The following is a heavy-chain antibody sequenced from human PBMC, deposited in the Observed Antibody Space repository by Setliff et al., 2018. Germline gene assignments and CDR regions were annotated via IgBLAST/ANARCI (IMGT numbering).Heavy chain of an antibody. J-gene: IGHJ6*02. D-gene: IGHD2-21*01. Sequence: ASVKVSCAASGFTFSSYAMSWVRQAPGKGLEWVSGISGSGGRTYYADSVKGRFTISRDNSKNTLYLRMSSLRAEDTAVYYCAKPLGGDYYYYGMDVWGQGTTVTVSS. V-gene: IGHV3-23*01. CDR2: ISGSGGRT. CDR1: GFTFSSYA. CDR3: AKPLGGDYYYYGMDV.